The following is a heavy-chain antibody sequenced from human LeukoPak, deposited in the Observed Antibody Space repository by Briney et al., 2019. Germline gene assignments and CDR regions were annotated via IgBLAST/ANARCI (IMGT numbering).Heavy chain of an antibody. CDR2: ISYDGSNK. D-gene: IGHD4-17*01. CDR3: ARIMTTVTPFDY. V-gene: IGHV3-30-3*01. CDR1: GFTFSSYA. J-gene: IGHJ4*02. Sequence: GGYLRLSCAASGFTFSSYAMHWVRQAPGKGLEWVAVISYDGSNKYYADSVKGRFTISRDNSKNTLYLQMNSLRAEDTAVYYCARIMTTVTPFDYWGQGTLVTVSS.